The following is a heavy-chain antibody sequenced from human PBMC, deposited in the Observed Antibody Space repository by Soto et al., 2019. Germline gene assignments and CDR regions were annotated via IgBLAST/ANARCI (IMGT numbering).Heavy chain of an antibody. V-gene: IGHV1-3*01. J-gene: IGHJ4*02. D-gene: IGHD1-26*01. Sequence: EDSVKVSRKASGYTFTSYAMHWVRQATGQRLEWMGWINAGNGNTKYSQKFQGRVTITRDTSASTAYMELSSLRSEDTAVYYCARRWGPTFDFCGQGTLVTVSS. CDR1: GYTFTSYA. CDR3: ARRWGPTFDF. CDR2: INAGNGNT.